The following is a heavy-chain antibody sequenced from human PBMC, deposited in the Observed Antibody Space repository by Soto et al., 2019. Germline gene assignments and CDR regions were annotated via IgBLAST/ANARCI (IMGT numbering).Heavy chain of an antibody. CDR3: ARVARIAAAYDY. CDR1: GGSFSGYY. V-gene: IGHV4-34*01. D-gene: IGHD6-13*01. J-gene: IGHJ4*02. CDR2: INHSGST. Sequence: QVQLQQWGAGLLKPSETLSLTCAVYGGSFSGYYWSWIRQPPGKGLEWIGEINHSGSTNYNPSLKGRVTISVDTSKNQFSLKLSSVTAADTAVYYCARVARIAAAYDYWGQGTLVTVSS.